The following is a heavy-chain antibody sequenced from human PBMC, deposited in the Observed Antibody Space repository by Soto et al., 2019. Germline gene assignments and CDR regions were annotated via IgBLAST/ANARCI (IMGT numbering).Heavy chain of an antibody. CDR2: IYPGDSDT. J-gene: IGHJ5*02. D-gene: IGHD6-13*01. CDR1: GYSFTSYW. CDR3: ARLESSSWYVGWFDP. Sequence: GESLKISCKGSGYSFTSYWIGWVRQMPGKGLEWMGIIYPGDSDTRYSPSFQGQVTIPADKSISTAYLQWSSLKASDTAMYYCARLESSSWYVGWFDPWGQGTLVTVSS. V-gene: IGHV5-51*01.